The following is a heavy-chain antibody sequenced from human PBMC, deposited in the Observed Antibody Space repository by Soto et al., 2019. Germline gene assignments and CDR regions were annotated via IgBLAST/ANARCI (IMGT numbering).Heavy chain of an antibody. CDR3: ARGWDHYDSSGLITWFDP. D-gene: IGHD3-22*01. CDR1: GGVFSDHG. CDR2: LIPIFGTA. Sequence: QVQLVQFGAEVKQPGSSVNVSCKSSGGVFSDHGIYWVRQAPGQGLEWMGGLIPIFGTANYAHKFQGRVTITADESTNTAYMELSSLRSDDTAVYFCARGWDHYDSSGLITWFDPWCQGTLGTVST. V-gene: IGHV1-69*01. J-gene: IGHJ5*02.